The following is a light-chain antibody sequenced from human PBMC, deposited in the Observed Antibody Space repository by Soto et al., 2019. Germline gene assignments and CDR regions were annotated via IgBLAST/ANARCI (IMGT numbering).Light chain of an antibody. CDR1: SSDIGDYTH. V-gene: IGLV1-51*01. Sequence: QSALTQPASVSGSPGQSITISCTGTSSDIGDYTHVSWYQQHPGKAPKLLIYDNYWRPSGIPDRFSASKSGTSATLGITGLQTGDEADYYCATWDSSLSAVVVGGGTKVTVL. CDR2: DNY. J-gene: IGLJ2*01. CDR3: ATWDSSLSAVV.